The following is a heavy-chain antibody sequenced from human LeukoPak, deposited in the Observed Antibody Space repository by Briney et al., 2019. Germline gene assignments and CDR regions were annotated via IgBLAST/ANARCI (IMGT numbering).Heavy chain of an antibody. J-gene: IGHJ6*03. CDR1: GYTFTSYA. V-gene: IGHV7-4-1*02. D-gene: IGHD3-10*01. CDR3: ASPRRGGAQYYYYYYMDV. Sequence: ASVKVSCKASGYTFTSYAMNWVRQAPGQGLEWMGWINTNTGNPTYAQGFTGRFVFSLDTSVSTAYLQISSLKAEDTAVYYCASPRRGGAQYYYYYYMDVWGKGTTVTVSS. CDR2: INTNTGNP.